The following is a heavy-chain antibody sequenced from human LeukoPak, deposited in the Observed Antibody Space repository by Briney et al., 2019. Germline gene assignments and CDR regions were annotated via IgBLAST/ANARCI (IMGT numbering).Heavy chain of an antibody. CDR2: INWNGGST. J-gene: IGHJ4*02. V-gene: IGHV3-20*04. Sequence: PGGSLRLSCAAPGFTFDDHGMSGGRQAPGRGLEWVSGINWNGGSTGYADSVKGRFTISRDNARNSLYLQMNSVRAEDTALYYCARDLGSGWTRFDYWGQGTLVTVSS. CDR1: GFTFDDHG. D-gene: IGHD6-19*01. CDR3: ARDLGSGWTRFDY.